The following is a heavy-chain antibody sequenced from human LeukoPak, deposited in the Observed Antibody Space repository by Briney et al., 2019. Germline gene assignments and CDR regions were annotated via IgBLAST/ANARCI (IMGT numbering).Heavy chain of an antibody. CDR1: GGSISSSSYY. Sequence: SETLSLTCTVSGGSISSSSYYWGWIRQPPGKGLGWIGSIYYSGSTYYNPSLKSRVTISVDTSKNQFSLKLSSVTAADTAVYYCARLLYYGDSYYFDYWGQGTLVTVSS. J-gene: IGHJ4*02. CDR3: ARLLYYGDSYYFDY. D-gene: IGHD4-17*01. CDR2: IYYSGST. V-gene: IGHV4-39*01.